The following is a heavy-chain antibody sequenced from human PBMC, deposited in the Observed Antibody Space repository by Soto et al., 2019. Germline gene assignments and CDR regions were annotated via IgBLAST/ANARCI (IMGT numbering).Heavy chain of an antibody. CDR3: ARARYDILTGLHYYFDY. CDR1: GGSISSGGYY. J-gene: IGHJ4*02. D-gene: IGHD3-9*01. Sequence: QVQLQESGPGLVKPSQTLSLTCTVSGGSISSGGYYWSWIRQHPGKGLEWIGYIYYSGSTYYKPSLKSRVTKSVDTTKNQFFLKLSSVTAADTAVYYCARARYDILTGLHYYFDYWGQGTLVTVSS. CDR2: IYYSGST. V-gene: IGHV4-31*03.